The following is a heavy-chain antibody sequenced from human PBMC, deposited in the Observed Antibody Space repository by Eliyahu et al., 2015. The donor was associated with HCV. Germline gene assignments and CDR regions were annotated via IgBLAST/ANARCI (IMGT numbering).Heavy chain of an antibody. CDR2: ISSSSNYI. CDR3: AREGSSSWFFDY. J-gene: IGHJ4*02. CDR1: GFXFSSYS. Sequence: EVQLVESGGGLVKPGGSLRLSXAASGFXFSSYSMNWVRQAPGKGLEWVSSISSSSNYIYYADSVQPRFTISRDNAKNSLYLQMNSLRAEDTAVYYCAREGSSSWFFDYWGQGTLVTVSS. V-gene: IGHV3-21*01. D-gene: IGHD6-13*01.